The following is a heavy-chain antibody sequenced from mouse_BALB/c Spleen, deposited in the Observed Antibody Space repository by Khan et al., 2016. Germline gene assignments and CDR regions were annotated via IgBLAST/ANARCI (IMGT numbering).Heavy chain of an antibody. CDR1: GYSITSDYA. CDR3: ARYDYYDNVYYFDY. J-gene: IGHJ2*01. D-gene: IGHD1-1*01. CDR2: ISYSGAT. Sequence: EVQLQESGPGLVKPSQSLSLTCTVTGYSITSDYAWNWIRQFPGNKLEWMGYISYSGATNYNPSLKSRISITRDTSKHQFFLQLNSVTTEDTATYYCARYDYYDNVYYFDYWGQGTTLTVSS. V-gene: IGHV3-2*02.